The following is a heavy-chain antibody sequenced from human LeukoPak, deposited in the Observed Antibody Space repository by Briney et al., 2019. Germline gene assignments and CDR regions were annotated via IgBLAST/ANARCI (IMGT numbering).Heavy chain of an antibody. Sequence: PSETLSLTCTVSGGSVSSYYWSWIRRPPGRGLEWIAYLSHSGCSDSNPSLTSRVTTLVDTSKNQFSLKLTSVTAADTAVYYCARARYANAWYAFDIWGHGTMATVSS. CDR1: GGSVSSYY. CDR2: LSHSGCS. CDR3: ARARYANAWYAFDI. J-gene: IGHJ3*02. D-gene: IGHD2-2*01. V-gene: IGHV4-59*02.